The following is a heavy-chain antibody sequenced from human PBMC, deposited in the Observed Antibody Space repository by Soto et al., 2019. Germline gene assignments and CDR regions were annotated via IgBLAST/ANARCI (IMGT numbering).Heavy chain of an antibody. CDR2: ISPCNGHT. Sequence: QVQLVQSAGEVKKPGASVKVSCKASGYSFTSYGISWVRRAPGQGLEWMGWISPCNGHTQFVQRFQGRVTMTTDTSTKTAYMELRNLRSDDTAHYYCARDLTIVPATHPRLENYGMDVWGQGTTVIVSS. CDR3: ARDLTIVPATHPRLENYGMDV. D-gene: IGHD2-2*01. V-gene: IGHV1-18*01. J-gene: IGHJ6*02. CDR1: GYSFTSYG.